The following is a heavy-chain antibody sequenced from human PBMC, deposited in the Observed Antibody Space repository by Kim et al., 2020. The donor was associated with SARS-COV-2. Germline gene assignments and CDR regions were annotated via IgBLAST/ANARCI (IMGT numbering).Heavy chain of an antibody. Sequence: GGSLRLSCAASGFTFSSYAMSWVRQAPGKGLEWVSAISGSGGSTYYADSVKGRFTISRDNSKNTLYLQMNSLRAEDTAVYYCANGGDYYYYYGMDVWGQGTTVTVSS. V-gene: IGHV3-23*01. CDR3: ANGGDYYYYYGMDV. CDR2: ISGSGGST. D-gene: IGHD4-17*01. CDR1: GFTFSSYA. J-gene: IGHJ6*02.